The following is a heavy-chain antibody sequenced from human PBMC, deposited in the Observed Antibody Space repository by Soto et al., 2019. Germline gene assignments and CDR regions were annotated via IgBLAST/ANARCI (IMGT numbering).Heavy chain of an antibody. CDR1: GFTFSSYW. CDR3: ARVCTGGSCYQFDS. J-gene: IGHJ4*02. D-gene: IGHD2-15*01. CDR2: INGDGSNT. Sequence: GGSLRLSCAASGFTFSSYWMHWVRQAPGKGLVWVSRINGDGSNTNYADSVKGRFTISRDNAKNTLYLQMNSLRADDTAVYYYARVCTGGSCYQFDSWGQGTLVTVSS. V-gene: IGHV3-74*01.